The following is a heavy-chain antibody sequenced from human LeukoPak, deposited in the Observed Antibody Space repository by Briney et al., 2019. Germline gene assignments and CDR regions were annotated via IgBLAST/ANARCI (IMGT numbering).Heavy chain of an antibody. Sequence: PGGSLRLSCAASGFTFSSYAMSRVRQAPGKGLDWVSAISGSGGSTYYADSVKGRFTISRDNSKNTLYLQMNSLRAEDTAVYYCAKERGYSYGPNYFDYWGQGTLVTVSS. D-gene: IGHD5-18*01. CDR3: AKERGYSYGPNYFDY. CDR1: GFTFSSYA. J-gene: IGHJ4*02. CDR2: ISGSGGST. V-gene: IGHV3-23*01.